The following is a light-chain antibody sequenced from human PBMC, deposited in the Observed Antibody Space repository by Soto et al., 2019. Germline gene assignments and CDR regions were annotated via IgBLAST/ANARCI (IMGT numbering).Light chain of an antibody. V-gene: IGKV3-20*01. CDR3: QQYGRSSWT. CDR1: QSVRSSY. J-gene: IGKJ1*01. CDR2: GAS. Sequence: EIVLTQSPGTLSLSPGERATLSCRARQSVRSSYLACYQQKSGQAPRLLIYGASNRATGIPDRFSGSGSGTDFTLTISRLEPEYFAVYYCQQYGRSSWTFGQGTKVDIK.